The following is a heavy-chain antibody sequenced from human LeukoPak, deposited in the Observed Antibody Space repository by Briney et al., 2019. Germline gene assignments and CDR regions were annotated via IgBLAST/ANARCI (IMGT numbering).Heavy chain of an antibody. J-gene: IGHJ4*02. D-gene: IGHD4-23*01. Sequence: GGSLRLSCAASGFTFSSYAMHWVRQAPGKGLEWVAVISYDGSNKYYADSVKGRFTISRDNAKNSLYLQMNSLRVEDTAVYYCARRVEGPTVAPGYWGQGTLVTVSS. CDR1: GFTFSSYA. CDR2: ISYDGSNK. V-gene: IGHV3-30-3*01. CDR3: ARRVEGPTVAPGY.